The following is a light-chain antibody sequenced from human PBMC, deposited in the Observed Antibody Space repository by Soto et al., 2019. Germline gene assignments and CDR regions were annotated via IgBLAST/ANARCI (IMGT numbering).Light chain of an antibody. CDR3: QHDGYWPLT. V-gene: IGKV3-15*01. Sequence: ELVVTQSPATLSVSPGERATLSCRASQSVGNNFAWYQQKPGQAPRLRIFATSTRAPGVPARFSGSGSGTEFTLTISSLQSEDFAVSYCQHDGYWPLTFGGGAKV. CDR1: QSVGNN. CDR2: ATS. J-gene: IGKJ4*01.